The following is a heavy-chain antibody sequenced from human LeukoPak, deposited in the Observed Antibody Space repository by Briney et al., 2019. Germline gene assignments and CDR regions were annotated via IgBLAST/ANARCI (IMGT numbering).Heavy chain of an antibody. J-gene: IGHJ5*02. Sequence: GGSLRLSCAASGFTFSSYGMHWVRQAPGKGLEWVAFIRYDGSNKYYADSVKGRFTISRDNSKNTLHPQMNSLRAEDTAVYYCAKGRRGRYFDWLFPWGQGTLVTVSS. CDR3: AKGRRGRYFDWLFP. V-gene: IGHV3-30*02. CDR1: GFTFSSYG. D-gene: IGHD3-9*01. CDR2: IRYDGSNK.